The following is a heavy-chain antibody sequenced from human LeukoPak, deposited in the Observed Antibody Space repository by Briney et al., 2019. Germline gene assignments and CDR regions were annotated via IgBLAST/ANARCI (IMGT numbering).Heavy chain of an antibody. V-gene: IGHV1-24*01. CDR3: ATLSVRIPAAIRLGWFDP. D-gene: IGHD2-2*02. J-gene: IGHJ5*02. CDR1: GYTLTELS. CDR2: FDPEDGET. Sequence: ALVKVSCKVSGYTLTELSMHWVRQAPGKGLEWMGGFDPEDGETIYAQKFQGRVTMTEDTSTDTAYMELSSLRSEDTAVYYCATLSVRIPAAIRLGWFDPWGQGTLVTVSS.